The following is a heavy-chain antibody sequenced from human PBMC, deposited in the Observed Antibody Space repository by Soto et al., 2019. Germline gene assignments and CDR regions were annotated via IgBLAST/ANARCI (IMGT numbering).Heavy chain of an antibody. CDR2: ISYSGST. CDR1: GGSVSSGSYY. CDR3: AREPTTVTNYYYYALDV. Sequence: QVQLRESGPGLVKPSETLSLTCTVSGGSVSSGSYYWSWIRQPPGKGLEWIGYISYSGSTNYNPSLKSRLTISVDTSKNQFSLKLSSVTAADTAVYYCAREPTTVTNYYYYALDVWGQGTTVTVSS. D-gene: IGHD4-17*01. V-gene: IGHV4-61*01. J-gene: IGHJ6*02.